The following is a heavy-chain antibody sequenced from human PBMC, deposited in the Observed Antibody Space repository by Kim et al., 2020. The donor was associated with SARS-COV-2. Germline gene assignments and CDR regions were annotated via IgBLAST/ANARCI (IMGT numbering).Heavy chain of an antibody. CDR1: GYTLTELS. Sequence: ASVKVSCKVSGYTLTELSMHWVRQAPGKGLEWMGGFDPEDGETIYAQKFQGRVTMTEDTSTDTAYMELSSLRSEDTAVYYCATGIVGATNSDYWGQGTLVTVSA. D-gene: IGHD1-26*01. V-gene: IGHV1-24*01. CDR3: ATGIVGATNSDY. CDR2: FDPEDGET. J-gene: IGHJ4*02.